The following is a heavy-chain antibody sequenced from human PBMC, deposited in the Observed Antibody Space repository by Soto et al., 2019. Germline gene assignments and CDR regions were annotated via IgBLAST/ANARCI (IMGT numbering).Heavy chain of an antibody. V-gene: IGHV4-4*02. D-gene: IGHD1-20*01. CDR3: ARVDGSAVSFDY. CDR1: GGSISSSNW. J-gene: IGHJ4*02. CDR2: IYHSGST. Sequence: SETLSLTCAVSGGSISSSNWWGWVRQPPGKGLEWIGEIYHSGSTNYNPPLKSRVTISVDKSKNQFSLKLSSVTAADTAVYYCARVDGSAVSFDYWGQGTLVT.